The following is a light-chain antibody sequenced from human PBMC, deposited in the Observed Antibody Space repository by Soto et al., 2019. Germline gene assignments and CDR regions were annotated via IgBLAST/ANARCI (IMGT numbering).Light chain of an antibody. Sequence: DIVMTQSPDSLAVSLGERATINCKSSQSVLSSSNNKNYLAWYQQKPGQPPKLLIYWASTRESGVPDRFSGSGSGTDFTLTFSSRQAEDVAVYYWQQYFITPITFGQGTRLEIK. CDR3: QQYFITPIT. J-gene: IGKJ5*01. V-gene: IGKV4-1*01. CDR1: QSVLSSSNNKNY. CDR2: WAS.